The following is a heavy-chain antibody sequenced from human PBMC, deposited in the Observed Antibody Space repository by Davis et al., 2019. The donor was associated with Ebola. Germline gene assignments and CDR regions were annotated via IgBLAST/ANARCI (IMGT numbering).Heavy chain of an antibody. D-gene: IGHD1-26*01. CDR2: IYHSGST. V-gene: IGHV4-38-2*02. CDR1: GYSISSGQY. Sequence: PSETLSLTCTVSGYSISSGQYWGWIRQPPGKGLEWIGSIYHSGSTYKNPSLKSRVTMSVDASKNQFSLKLTSVTAADTAVYYCARDLAASGTQFFDSWGQGSLVTVSS. J-gene: IGHJ4*02. CDR3: ARDLAASGTQFFDS.